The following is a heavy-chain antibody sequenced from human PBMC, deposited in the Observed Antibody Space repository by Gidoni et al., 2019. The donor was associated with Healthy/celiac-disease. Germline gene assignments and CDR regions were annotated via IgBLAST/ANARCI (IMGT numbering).Heavy chain of an antibody. CDR3: ARGHYDILTGYYYYYYYGMDV. Sequence: QVQLQESGPGLVKPSETLSLTCTVSGGSISSYYWSWIRQPPGKGLEWIGYIYYSGSTNYNPSLKSRVTISVDTSKNQFSLKLSSVTAADTAVYYCARGHYDILTGYYYYYYYGMDVWGQGTTVTVSS. J-gene: IGHJ6*02. CDR1: GGSISSYY. D-gene: IGHD3-9*01. CDR2: IYYSGST. V-gene: IGHV4-59*01.